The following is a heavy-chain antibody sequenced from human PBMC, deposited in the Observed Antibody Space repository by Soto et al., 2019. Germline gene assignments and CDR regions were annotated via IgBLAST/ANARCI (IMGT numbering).Heavy chain of an antibody. CDR1: GFTVSSNY. CDR3: ARTDIYYYYGMDV. Sequence: EVQLVESGGGLIQPGGSLRLSCAASGFTVSSNYMSWVRQAPGKGLEWVSVIYSGGSTYYADSVKGRFTISRDNSKNTLYLQMNSLRAEDTAVYYCARTDIYYYYGMDVWGQGTTVTVPS. CDR2: IYSGGST. J-gene: IGHJ6*02. V-gene: IGHV3-53*01.